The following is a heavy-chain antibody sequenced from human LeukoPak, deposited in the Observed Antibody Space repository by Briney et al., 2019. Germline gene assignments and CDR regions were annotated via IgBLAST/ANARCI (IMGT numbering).Heavy chain of an antibody. CDR2: IYGSGST. J-gene: IGHJ3*02. CDR3: AVYDFWRPDAFDI. D-gene: IGHD3-3*01. Sequence: PSETLSLTCTVSAGPISSGSYYWSWIRQPAGKGLEWIGRIYGSGSTNYNPSLKSRVTISVDTSKNQFSLKLTSVTAADTAVYYCAVYDFWRPDAFDIWGQGTMVIVSS. V-gene: IGHV4-61*02. CDR1: AGPISSGSYY.